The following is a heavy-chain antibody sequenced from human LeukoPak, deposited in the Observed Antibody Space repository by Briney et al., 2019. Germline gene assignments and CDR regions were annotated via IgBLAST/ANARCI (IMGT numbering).Heavy chain of an antibody. D-gene: IGHD4-17*01. Sequence: GGSLRLSCEASGFTFSSYWMAWVRQAPGKGLVWVSRINSDGSSTSYADSVKGRFTISTDNAKNTLYLQMNSLRAEDTAVYYCAKFSYGDYVAWGQGTLVIVSS. V-gene: IGHV3-74*01. CDR3: AKFSYGDYVA. CDR1: GFTFSSYW. CDR2: INSDGSST. J-gene: IGHJ5*02.